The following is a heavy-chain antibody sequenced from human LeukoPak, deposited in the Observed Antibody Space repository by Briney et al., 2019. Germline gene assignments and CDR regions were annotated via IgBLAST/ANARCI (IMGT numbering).Heavy chain of an antibody. D-gene: IGHD2/OR15-2a*01. CDR2: INHSGST. Sequence: PSETLSLTCAVYGGSFSGYHWSWMRQPPGKGLEWIGEINHSGSTNYNPSLKSRVTISVDTSKNQFSLKLSSVTAADTAVYYCARGPRFYYYFNYWGRGTLVTVSS. CDR3: ARGPRFYYYFNY. J-gene: IGHJ4*02. V-gene: IGHV4-34*01. CDR1: GGSFSGYH.